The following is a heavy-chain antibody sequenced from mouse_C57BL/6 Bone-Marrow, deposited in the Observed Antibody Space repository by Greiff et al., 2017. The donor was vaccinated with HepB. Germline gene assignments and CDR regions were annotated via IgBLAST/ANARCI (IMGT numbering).Heavy chain of an antibody. J-gene: IGHJ3*01. CDR1: GFTFSSYG. Sequence: EVMLVESGGDLVKPGGSLKLSCAASGFTFSSYGMSWVRQTPDKRLEWVATISSGGSYTYYPDSVKGRFTISRDNAKNTLYLQMSSLKSEDTAMYYCARLGYYTDWFAYWGQGTLVTVSA. V-gene: IGHV5-6*01. CDR3: ARLGYYTDWFAY. CDR2: ISSGGSYT. D-gene: IGHD2-12*01.